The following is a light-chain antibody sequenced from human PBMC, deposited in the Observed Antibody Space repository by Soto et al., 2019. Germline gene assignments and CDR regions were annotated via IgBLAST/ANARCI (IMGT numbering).Light chain of an antibody. CDR1: SSNIGNNY. Sequence: VLTQPPPVSAAPGQKGTISCSGSSSNIGNNYVSWYQQLPGTAPKLLIYENNKRPSGIPDRFSGSKSGTSATLGITGLQTGDEADYYCGTWDSSLSAYVFGTGTKVTV. CDR3: GTWDSSLSAYV. J-gene: IGLJ1*01. CDR2: ENN. V-gene: IGLV1-51*02.